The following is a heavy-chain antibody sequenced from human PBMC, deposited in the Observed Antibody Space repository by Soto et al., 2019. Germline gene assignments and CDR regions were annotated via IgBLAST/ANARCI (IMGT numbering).Heavy chain of an antibody. CDR1: GYTFTGYY. V-gene: IGHV1-2*02. D-gene: IGHD3-10*01. Sequence: ASVKVSCKASGYTFTGYYMHWVRQAPGQGLEWMGWINPNSGGTNYAQKFQGRVTMTRDTSISTAYMELSRLRSDDTAVYYCARDRVRHRGYYYYYGMDVWGQGTTVTVSS. CDR3: ARDRVRHRGYYYYYGMDV. CDR2: INPNSGGT. J-gene: IGHJ6*02.